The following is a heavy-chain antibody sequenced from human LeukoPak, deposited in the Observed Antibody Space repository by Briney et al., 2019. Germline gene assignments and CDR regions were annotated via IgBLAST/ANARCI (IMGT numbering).Heavy chain of an antibody. CDR3: AKDSTPMYYYDSSGYYPDYYYYYMDV. Sequence: GGSLRLSCAASGFTFSSYAMHWVRQAPGKGLEWVSLISWDGGSTYYADSVKGRFTISRDNSKNSLYLQMNSLRAEDTALYYCAKDSTPMYYYDSSGYYPDYYYYYMDVWGKGTTVTVSS. J-gene: IGHJ6*03. V-gene: IGHV3-43D*03. CDR1: GFTFSSYA. D-gene: IGHD3-22*01. CDR2: ISWDGGST.